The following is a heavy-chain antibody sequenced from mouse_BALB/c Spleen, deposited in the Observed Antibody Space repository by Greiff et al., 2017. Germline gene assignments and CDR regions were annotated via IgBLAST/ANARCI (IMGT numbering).Heavy chain of an antibody. J-gene: IGHJ2*01. CDR2: ISYSGST. V-gene: IGHV3-2*02. CDR1: GYSITSDYA. Sequence: VQLQQSGPGLVKPSQSLSLTCTVTGYSITSDYAWNWIRQFPGNKLEWMDYISYSGSTSYNPSLKSRISITRDTSKNQFFLQLNSVTTEDTATYYCARMITTYFDYWGQGTTLTVSS. CDR3: ARMITTYFDY. D-gene: IGHD2-4*01.